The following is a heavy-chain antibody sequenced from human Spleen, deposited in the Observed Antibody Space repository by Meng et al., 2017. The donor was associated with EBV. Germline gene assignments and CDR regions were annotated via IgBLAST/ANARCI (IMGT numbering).Heavy chain of an antibody. CDR1: CVSSSGYC. CDR2: LSHSRDT. Sequence: GSGSSNPRVSPSLHCATYCVSSSGYCWSSVRQSPGAGLGWIRGLSHSRDTHYGPSLTSQVTLPVDTSRNEFSLKLRSVTAADTDIYFCAYNNYSRRFDYWGQGILVTVSS. V-gene: IGHV4-34*01. CDR3: AYNNYSRRFDY. D-gene: IGHD5-24*01. J-gene: IGHJ4*02.